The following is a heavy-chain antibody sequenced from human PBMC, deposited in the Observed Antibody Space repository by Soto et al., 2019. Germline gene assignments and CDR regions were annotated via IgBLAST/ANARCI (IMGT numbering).Heavy chain of an antibody. CDR3: ASQVELGAFDI. CDR2: IYSGGST. CDR1: GFTFSSNY. D-gene: IGHD3-10*01. V-gene: IGHV3-53*04. Sequence: EVQLVESGGGLVQPGGSLRLSCAASGFTFSSNYMSWVRQAPGKGLEWVSVIYSGGSTYYADSVKGRFTISRHNPKNTLYLPMNSLRAEDTDVYDCASQVELGAFDIWRQGTMVTVSS. J-gene: IGHJ3*02.